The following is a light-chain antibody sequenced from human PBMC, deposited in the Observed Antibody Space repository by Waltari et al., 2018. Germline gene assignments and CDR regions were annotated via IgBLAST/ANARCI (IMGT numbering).Light chain of an antibody. J-gene: IGLJ3*02. CDR3: ASWDDSLNAWL. CDR1: TSIIGTNN. V-gene: IGLV1-47*01. CDR2: RND. Sequence: QSELTQPLSESGATGQGVTISRSGSTSIIGTNNVHGYQQIQGTAPKLLIYRNDQWPSAVPDRFSASKSGTSASLAISGLRSEDEADYYCASWDDSLNAWLFGGGTKLTVL.